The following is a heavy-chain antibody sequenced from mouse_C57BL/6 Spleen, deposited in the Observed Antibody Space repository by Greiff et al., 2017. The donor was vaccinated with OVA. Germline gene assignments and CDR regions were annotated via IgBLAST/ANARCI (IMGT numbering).Heavy chain of an antibody. D-gene: IGHD1-1*01. Sequence: EVQRVESGPGLVKPSQSLSLTCSVTGYSITSGYYWNWIRQFPGNKLEWMGYISYDGSNNYNPSLKNRISITRDTSKNQFFLKLNSVTTEDTATYYCAREELRSHFDYWGQGTTLTVSS. CDR1: GYSITSGYY. J-gene: IGHJ2*01. V-gene: IGHV3-6*01. CDR3: AREELRSHFDY. CDR2: ISYDGSN.